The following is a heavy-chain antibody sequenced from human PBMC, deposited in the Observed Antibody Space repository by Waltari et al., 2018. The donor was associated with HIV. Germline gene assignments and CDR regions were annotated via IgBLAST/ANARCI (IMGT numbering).Heavy chain of an antibody. V-gene: IGHV1-8*01. CDR2: MNPKTGNT. Sequence: QVQLVQSGTEVKEPGASLKVSCKASGYPFSDNDINWVRQAPGQGLEWMGWMNPKTGNTGFAQTLQGRVILTRDASMNTAYMELNNRTSGDTAVYYCARQGAGDYGDYLFDYWGQGTLLTVSS. CDR1: GYPFSDND. CDR3: ARQGAGDYGDYLFDY. J-gene: IGHJ4*02. D-gene: IGHD4-17*01.